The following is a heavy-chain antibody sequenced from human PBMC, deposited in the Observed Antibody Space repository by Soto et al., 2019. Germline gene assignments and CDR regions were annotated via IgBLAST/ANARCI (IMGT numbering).Heavy chain of an antibody. V-gene: IGHV4-31*03. Sequence: PSETLSLTCTVSGGSISSGGYYWSWIRQHPGKGLEWIGYIYYSGSTYYNPSLKSRVTISVDTSKNQFSLKLSSVTAADTAVYYCARDKWQGSGSAHYYYYYGMDVWGQGTTVTVSS. CDR1: GGSISSGGYY. CDR3: ARDKWQGSGSAHYYYYYGMDV. D-gene: IGHD3-10*01. J-gene: IGHJ6*02. CDR2: IYYSGST.